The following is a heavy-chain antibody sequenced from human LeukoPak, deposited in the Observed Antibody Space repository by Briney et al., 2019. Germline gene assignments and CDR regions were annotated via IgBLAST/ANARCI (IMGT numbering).Heavy chain of an antibody. Sequence: SDTLSLTCAVYGWSFSGYYWSWIRQPPGKGLEWIGEINHNGSTNYNPSLKSRGTTSVDTSKNHFSLMLRSVTAADTAVYYCARVKWHIVVVTAIRVRYFDLWGRGALVTVSS. CDR3: ARVKWHIVVVTAIRVRYFDL. D-gene: IGHD2-21*02. V-gene: IGHV4-34*01. CDR2: INHNGST. CDR1: GWSFSGYY. J-gene: IGHJ2*01.